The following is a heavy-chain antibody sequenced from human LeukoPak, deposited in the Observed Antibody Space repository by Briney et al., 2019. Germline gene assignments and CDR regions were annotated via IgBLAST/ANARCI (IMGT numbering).Heavy chain of an antibody. CDR2: IYYSGST. V-gene: IGHV4-59*01. CDR3: ARLGSGSYRD. Sequence: PSETLSLTCTVSGDSISTYYWSWIRQPPGKGLESIGYIYYSGSTNYNPSLKSGVTISIDTSKNQFSLKLSSVTAADTAVYYCARLGSGSYRDWGQGTLVTVSS. CDR1: GDSISTYY. J-gene: IGHJ4*02. D-gene: IGHD1-26*01.